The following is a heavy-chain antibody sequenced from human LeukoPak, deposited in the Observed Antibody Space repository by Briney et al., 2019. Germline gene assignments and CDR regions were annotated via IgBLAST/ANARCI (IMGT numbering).Heavy chain of an antibody. D-gene: IGHD3-3*01. V-gene: IGHV4-38-2*02. CDR3: AMRFSHGPFDY. CDR1: NYSTISDYY. Sequence: SETLSLTCTVSNYSTISDYYWGWIRQAPGKGLEWIGTIYHSGSTFYNPPLSSRVTISVDTSKNQFSLKLTSVSAADTAVYFCAMRFSHGPFDYWGQGTLVTVSS. J-gene: IGHJ4*02. CDR2: IYHSGST.